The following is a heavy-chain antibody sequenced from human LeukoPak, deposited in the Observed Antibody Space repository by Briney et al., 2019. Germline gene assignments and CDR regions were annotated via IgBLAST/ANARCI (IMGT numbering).Heavy chain of an antibody. CDR3: AKRSRRLTIVRGVPREDV. CDR1: GFTVSAYA. CDR2: IYDDNT. V-gene: IGHV3-23*01. Sequence: GGSLRLSCAASGFTVSAYAMAWVRQAPGKGLEWVSTIYDDNTYYADSVKGRFAISTDNSKNTLYLQMNSLRAEDTAVYYCAKRSRRLTIVRGVPREDVWGQGTTVTVSS. J-gene: IGHJ6*02. D-gene: IGHD3-10*01.